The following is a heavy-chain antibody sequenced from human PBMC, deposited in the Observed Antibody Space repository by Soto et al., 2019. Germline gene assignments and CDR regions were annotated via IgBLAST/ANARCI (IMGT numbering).Heavy chain of an antibody. J-gene: IGHJ5*02. Sequence: QVQLQESGPGLVKPSQTLSLTCTVSGGSISSGGYYWSWIRQHPGKGLEWIGYIYYSGSTYYNPSLKSRVTISADTSKNQFSLKLSSVTAADTAVYYCAREGKGRGGTTPTWGQGTLVTVSS. CDR1: GGSISSGGYY. CDR2: IYYSGST. D-gene: IGHD1-1*01. CDR3: AREGKGRGGTTPT. V-gene: IGHV4-31*03.